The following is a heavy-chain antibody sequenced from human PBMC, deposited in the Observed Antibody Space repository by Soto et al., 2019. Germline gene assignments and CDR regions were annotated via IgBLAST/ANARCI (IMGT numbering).Heavy chain of an antibody. CDR2: INSDGSST. V-gene: IGHV3-74*01. J-gene: IGHJ4*02. CDR1: GFTFSSYW. CDR3: AKCSSASCFKEGFDY. Sequence: GGSLRLSCAASGFTFSSYWMHWVRQAPGKGLVWVSRINSDGSSTSYADSVKGRFTISRDNAKNTLYLQMNSLRAEDTAVYYCAKCSSASCFKEGFDYWGQGTLVIVSS. D-gene: IGHD2-2*01.